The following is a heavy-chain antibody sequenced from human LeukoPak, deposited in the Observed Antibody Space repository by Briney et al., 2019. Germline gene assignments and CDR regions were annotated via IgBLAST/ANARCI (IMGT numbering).Heavy chain of an antibody. CDR2: ISWNSGSI. CDR3: ARDVHSYGYNPIGYYYYYMDV. V-gene: IGHV3-9*01. D-gene: IGHD5-18*01. Sequence: TGGSLRLSCAASGFTFDDYAMHWVRQAPGKGLEWVSGISWNSGSIGYADSVKGRFTISRDNAKNSLYLQMNSLRAEDTAVFYCARDVHSYGYNPIGYYYYYMDVWGKGTTVTVSS. CDR1: GFTFDDYA. J-gene: IGHJ6*03.